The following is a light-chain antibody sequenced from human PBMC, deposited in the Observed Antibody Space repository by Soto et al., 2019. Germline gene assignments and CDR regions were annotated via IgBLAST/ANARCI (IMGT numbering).Light chain of an antibody. J-gene: IGKJ1*01. CDR3: QQYGSSPWT. CDR1: QSVSSSY. CDR2: GAS. V-gene: IGKV3-20*01. Sequence: EIVMTQSPATLSVSPGERATLSFRASQSVSSSYLAWYQQKPGQAPRLLIYGASSRATGIPDRFSGSGSGTDFTLTISRLEPEDFAVYYCQQYGSSPWTFGQGTNVDIK.